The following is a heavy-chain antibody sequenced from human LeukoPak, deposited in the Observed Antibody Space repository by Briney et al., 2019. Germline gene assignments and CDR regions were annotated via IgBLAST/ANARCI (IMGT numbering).Heavy chain of an antibody. CDR2: IDPSDGST. J-gene: IGHJ3*02. Sequence: ASVKVSCKAFGYTLTSYYMHWVRQAPGQGLEWMGIIDPSDGSTIYAQKFQGRVTITADESTSTAYMELSSLRSEDTAVYYCARDRSFMYYYDSSGAYDAFDIWGQGTTVTVSS. CDR1: GYTLTSYY. D-gene: IGHD3-22*01. CDR3: ARDRSFMYYYDSSGAYDAFDI. V-gene: IGHV1-46*01.